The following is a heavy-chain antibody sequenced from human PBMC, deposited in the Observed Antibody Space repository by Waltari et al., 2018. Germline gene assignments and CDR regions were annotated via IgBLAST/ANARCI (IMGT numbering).Heavy chain of an antibody. CDR2: IYGSSGRT. CDR3: ARPSYGSTPFDY. D-gene: IGHD4-17*01. Sequence: QVQLQESGPGLVKPSETLSLTCAVSGGSISGGYDWSWIRQPPGKGLEWIGYIYGSSGRTNYNPSLKNRVTISKDTSKNQFSLKLSAVTAADTAVYYCARPSYGSTPFDYWGQGVLVTVSS. CDR1: GGSISGGYD. J-gene: IGHJ4*02. V-gene: IGHV4-38-2*01.